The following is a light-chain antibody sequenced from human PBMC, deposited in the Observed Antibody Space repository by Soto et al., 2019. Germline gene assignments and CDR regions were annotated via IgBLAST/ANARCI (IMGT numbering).Light chain of an antibody. Sequence: QSALTQPASVSGSPGQSITISCTGTSSDVGGYNYVSWYQQHPGKAPKLMIYEVSNRPSGVSNHFSGSKSGNTASLTISGLQAEDEADYYCSSYTSSSTLYVFGTGTKVTVL. V-gene: IGLV2-14*01. CDR1: SSDVGGYNY. CDR2: EVS. J-gene: IGLJ1*01. CDR3: SSYTSSSTLYV.